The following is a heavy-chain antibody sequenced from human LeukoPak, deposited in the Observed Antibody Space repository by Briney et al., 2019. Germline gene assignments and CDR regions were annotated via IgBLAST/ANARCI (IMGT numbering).Heavy chain of an antibody. CDR3: ARDLSLPSMLAF. V-gene: IGHV1-18*04. J-gene: IGHJ4*02. Sequence: ASVKVSCTASGHTFTSYYMHWVRQAPGQGLEWMGWISAYNGNTNYAQKLQGRVTMTTDTSTSTAYMELRSLRSDDTAVYYCARDLSLPSMLAFWGQGTLVTVSS. D-gene: IGHD3-16*01. CDR1: GHTFTSYY. CDR2: ISAYNGNT.